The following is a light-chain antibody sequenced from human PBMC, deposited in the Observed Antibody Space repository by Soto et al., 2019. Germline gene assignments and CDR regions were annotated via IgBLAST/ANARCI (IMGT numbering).Light chain of an antibody. V-gene: IGKV1-39*01. J-gene: IGKJ2*01. Sequence: DIHMTQSPSSLSASVGDRFTITCRASEIIMVYLNWYQQKPGKAGKLLIYAASNLQSEVPSRFNGSGSGTEFSLTISTLQPEDFATYFCHQSYTTPVYTFGQGTKLEIK. CDR1: EIIMVY. CDR3: HQSYTTPVYT. CDR2: AAS.